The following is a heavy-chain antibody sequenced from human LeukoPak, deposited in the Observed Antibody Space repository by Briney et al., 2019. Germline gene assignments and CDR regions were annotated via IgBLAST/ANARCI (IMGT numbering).Heavy chain of an antibody. D-gene: IGHD3-10*02. V-gene: IGHV3-48*01. CDR1: GFTFSNYN. Sequence: GGSLRLSCAASGFTFSNYNMNWVRQAPGKGLEWVSHISSSSSTIYYADSVKGRFTISRDNAKNSLYLQMNSLRAEDTAVYYCAELGITMIGDVWGKGTTVTISS. J-gene: IGHJ6*04. CDR2: ISSSSSTI. CDR3: AELGITMIGDV.